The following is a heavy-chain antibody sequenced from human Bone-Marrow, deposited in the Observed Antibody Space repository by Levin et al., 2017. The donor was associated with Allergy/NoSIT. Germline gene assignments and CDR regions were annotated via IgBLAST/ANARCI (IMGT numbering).Heavy chain of an antibody. CDR2: IGTAADS. V-gene: IGHV3-13*04. CDR1: GFTFSSYD. J-gene: IGHJ4*02. CDR3: ARVALPRYCTSTSCSDSGYYFDY. Sequence: GGSLRLSCAASGFTFSSYDMHWVRQATGRGLEWVSAIGTAADSYYSGSVKGRFTVSRDKAKNSFYLQMNSLRAGDTAVYYCARVALPRYCTSTSCSDSGYYFDYWGQGTLVTVSS. D-gene: IGHD2-2*01.